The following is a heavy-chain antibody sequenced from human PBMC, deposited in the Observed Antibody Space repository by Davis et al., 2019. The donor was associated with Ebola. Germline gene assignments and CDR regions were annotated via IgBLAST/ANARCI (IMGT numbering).Heavy chain of an antibody. D-gene: IGHD6-13*01. CDR3: ARGLWYSSINY. CDR2: INAGNGNT. Sequence: ASVKVSCKASGYTFTSYGISWVRQAPGQGLEWMGWINAGNGNTKYSQKFQGRVTITRDTSASTAYMELSSLRSEDTAVYYCARGLWYSSINYWGQGTLVTVSS. CDR1: GYTFTSYG. J-gene: IGHJ4*02. V-gene: IGHV1-3*01.